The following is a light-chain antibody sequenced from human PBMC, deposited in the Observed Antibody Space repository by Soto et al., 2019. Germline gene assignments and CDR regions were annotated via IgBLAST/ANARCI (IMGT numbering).Light chain of an antibody. J-gene: IGKJ2*01. Sequence: EIGLTQSPGTLSLSPGGRATLSCRASQSVSSSYLAWYQQKPGQAPRLLIYGASSRATGIPDRFSGSGSGTDFTLTISRLEPEDFAVYYCQQYGSSPYTFGQGTKLEIK. V-gene: IGKV3-20*01. CDR2: GAS. CDR3: QQYGSSPYT. CDR1: QSVSSSY.